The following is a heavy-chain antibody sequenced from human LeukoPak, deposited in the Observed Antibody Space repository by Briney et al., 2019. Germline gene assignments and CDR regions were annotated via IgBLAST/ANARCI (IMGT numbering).Heavy chain of an antibody. V-gene: IGHV3-66*01. CDR2: IYSGGST. Sequence: GGSLRLSCAASGFTVSSNYMSWVRQAPGKGLEWVSVIYSGGSTYYADSVKGRFTISRDNSKNTLYLQMNSLRAEDTAVYYCARDFDPDSSRRAYAFDIWGQGTMVTVSS. J-gene: IGHJ3*02. CDR1: GFTVSSNY. CDR3: ARDFDPDSSRRAYAFDI. D-gene: IGHD6-13*01.